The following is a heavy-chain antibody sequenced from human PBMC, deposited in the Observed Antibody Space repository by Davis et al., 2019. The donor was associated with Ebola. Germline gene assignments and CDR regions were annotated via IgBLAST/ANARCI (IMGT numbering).Heavy chain of an antibody. CDR2: INTNTGNP. D-gene: IGHD3-10*01. Sequence: ASVKVYCKASGYTFTSYAMNWVRQAPGQGLEWMGWINTNTGNPTYAQGFTGRFVFSLDTSVSTAYLQISSLKAEDTAVYYCARDLGFTMVRGGVADYWGQGTLVTVSS. CDR3: ARDLGFTMVRGGVADY. CDR1: GYTFTSYA. J-gene: IGHJ4*02. V-gene: IGHV7-4-1*02.